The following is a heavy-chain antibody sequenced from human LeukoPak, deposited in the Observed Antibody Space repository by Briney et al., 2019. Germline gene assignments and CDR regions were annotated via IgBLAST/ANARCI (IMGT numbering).Heavy chain of an antibody. D-gene: IGHD3-3*01. CDR2: INHSGST. J-gene: IGHJ6*03. V-gene: IGHV4-34*01. CDR3: ARSPNRIGVVYYYYYYMDV. CDR1: GFTFSNYA. Sequence: GSLRLSCVASGFTFSNYAMSWVRQAPGKGLEWIGEINHSGSTNYNPSLKSRVTISVDKSKNQFSLKLSSVTAADTAVYYCARSPNRIGVVYYYYYYMDVWGKGTTVTVSS.